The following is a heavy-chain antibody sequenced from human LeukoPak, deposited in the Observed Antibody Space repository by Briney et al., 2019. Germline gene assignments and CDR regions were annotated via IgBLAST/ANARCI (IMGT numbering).Heavy chain of an antibody. D-gene: IGHD3-22*01. CDR2: ISYDGSNK. CDR3: AKDIFPYYYDSSGYYPPGAFDI. V-gene: IGHV3-30*18. CDR1: GFTFSSYG. J-gene: IGHJ3*02. Sequence: PGGSLRLSCAASGFTFSSYGMHWVRQAPGKGLEWVAVISYDGSNKYYADSVKGQFTISRDNAKNTVYLQMNSLRAEDTASYYCAKDIFPYYYDSSGYYPPGAFDIWGQGTMVTVSS.